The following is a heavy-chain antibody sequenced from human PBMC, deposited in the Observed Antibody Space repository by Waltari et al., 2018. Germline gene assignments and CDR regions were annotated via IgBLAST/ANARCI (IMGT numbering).Heavy chain of an antibody. CDR2: RPDGGEN. J-gene: IGHJ4*02. CDR3: ATMGAGRAPDY. D-gene: IGHD3-16*01. Sequence: RPDGGENFYVDSVKGRFSISRDNAKNSFYLQMNSLRVEDTAIFYCATMGAGRAPDYWGQGTLVTVSS. V-gene: IGHV3-7*03.